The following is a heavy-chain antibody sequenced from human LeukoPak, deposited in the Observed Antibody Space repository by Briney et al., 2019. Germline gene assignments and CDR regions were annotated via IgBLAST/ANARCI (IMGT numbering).Heavy chain of an antibody. V-gene: IGHV1-69*13. CDR1: GGTFSSYA. CDR2: IIPIFGTA. Sequence: ASVKVSCKASGGTFSSYAISWVRQASGQGLEWMGGIIPIFGTANYAQKFQGRVTITAGESTSTAYMELSSLRSEDTAVYYCASSSKGGYYYVYFQHWGQGTLVTVSS. CDR3: ASSSKGGYYYVYFQH. J-gene: IGHJ1*01. D-gene: IGHD3-22*01.